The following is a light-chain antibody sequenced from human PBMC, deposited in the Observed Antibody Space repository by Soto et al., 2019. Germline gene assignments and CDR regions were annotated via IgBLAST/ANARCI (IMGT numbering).Light chain of an antibody. CDR2: GAS. CDR1: QSVSIN. CDR3: QQYGSSPRT. Sequence: PQYPATLSLPPGERAPLSCRASQSVSINLAWYQQKPGQAPRLLIYGASSRATGIPDRFSGSGSGTDFTLTITRLEPEDFAVYYCQQYGSSPRTFGQGARLEI. J-gene: IGKJ5*01. V-gene: IGKV3-20*01.